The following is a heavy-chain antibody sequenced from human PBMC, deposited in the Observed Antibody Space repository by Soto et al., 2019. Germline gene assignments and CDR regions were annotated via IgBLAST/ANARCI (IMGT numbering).Heavy chain of an antibody. CDR2: IYHSGST. D-gene: IGHD2-2*01. J-gene: IGHJ5*02. CDR1: GGSISSYY. Sequence: SETLSLTCTVSGGSISSYYWSWIRQPPGKGLEWIGYIYHSGSTNYNPSLQSRVTISVDTSKNQFSLKLSSVTAADTAVYYCARLRYCTSTSCSSFDPWGQGTLVTVSS. V-gene: IGHV4-59*01. CDR3: ARLRYCTSTSCSSFDP.